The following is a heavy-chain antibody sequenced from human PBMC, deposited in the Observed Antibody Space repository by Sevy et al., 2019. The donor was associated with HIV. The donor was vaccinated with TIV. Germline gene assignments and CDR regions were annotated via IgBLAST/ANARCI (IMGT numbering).Heavy chain of an antibody. CDR2: ISGSGSYT. D-gene: IGHD3-10*02. Sequence: GGSLRLSCAASGFTFNNYAMNWVRQAPGKGLEWVSVISGSGSYTDYADSVKGRFTISRDTSKNTLYLQMNSLRAEDTALYYCAKEKEMSMYYFHSWGQGTLVTVSS. CDR1: GFTFNNYA. J-gene: IGHJ4*02. V-gene: IGHV3-23*01. CDR3: AKEKEMSMYYFHS.